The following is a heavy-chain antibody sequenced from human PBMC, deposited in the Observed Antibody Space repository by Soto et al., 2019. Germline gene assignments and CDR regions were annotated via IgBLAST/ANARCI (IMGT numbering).Heavy chain of an antibody. V-gene: IGHV4-30-2*02. CDR3: ARYRYSDIVATLSIFDY. D-gene: IGHD5-12*01. CDR1: GGSISSGGYS. CDR2: IYHSGST. J-gene: IGHJ4*02. Sequence: SETLSLTCAVSGGSISSGGYSWSWIRQPPGKGLEWIGYIYHSGSTYYNPSLKSRVTISVDTSKNQFSLKLSSVTAADTAVYYCARYRYSDIVATLSIFDYWGQGTLVTVSS.